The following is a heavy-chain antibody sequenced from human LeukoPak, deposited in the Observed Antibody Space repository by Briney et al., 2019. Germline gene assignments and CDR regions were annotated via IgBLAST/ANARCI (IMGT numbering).Heavy chain of an antibody. CDR1: GDSINSNIYY. V-gene: IGHV4-61*05. J-gene: IGHJ4*02. CDR2: IYYNGNT. Sequence: SETLSLTCTVSGDSINSNIYYWTWIRQDPGQGLEWIGYIYYNGNTYYNPSLKSRVTLLLDKSKNQFSLRLNSVTAADTAVYYCARNGGNSDYDYWGQGTLVTVSA. D-gene: IGHD4-23*01. CDR3: ARNGGNSDYDY.